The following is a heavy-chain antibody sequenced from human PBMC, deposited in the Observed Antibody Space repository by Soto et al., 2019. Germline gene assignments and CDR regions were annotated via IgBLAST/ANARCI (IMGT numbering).Heavy chain of an antibody. D-gene: IGHD1-26*01. CDR1: GYTFSNYG. CDR3: ASFRYNGYYGMDV. CDR2: INAGNGNT. J-gene: IGHJ6*02. Sequence: ASVKVSCKASGYTFSNYGIHWVRQAPGQRLEWMGLINAGNGNTKYSQKFQGRVTLTRDTSASTAYMELSSLRSEDTAVYYCASFRYNGYYGMDVWGQGTTVTVSS. V-gene: IGHV1-3*01.